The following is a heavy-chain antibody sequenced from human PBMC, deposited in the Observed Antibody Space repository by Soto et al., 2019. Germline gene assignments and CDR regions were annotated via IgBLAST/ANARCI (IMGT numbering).Heavy chain of an antibody. V-gene: IGHV1-2*04. CDR3: ARARPTVVTPNGPYYYYGMDV. CDR1: GYTFTGYY. J-gene: IGHJ6*02. D-gene: IGHD4-17*01. Sequence: GASVKVSCKASGYTFTGYYMHWVRQAPGQGLEWMGWINPNSGGTNYAQKFQGWVTMTRDTSISTAYMELSRLRSDDTAVYYCARARPTVVTPNGPYYYYGMDVWGQGTTVTVSS. CDR2: INPNSGGT.